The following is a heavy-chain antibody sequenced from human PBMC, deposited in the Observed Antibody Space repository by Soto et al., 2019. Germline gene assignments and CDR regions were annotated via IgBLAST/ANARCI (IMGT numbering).Heavy chain of an antibody. CDR1: GASISSYY. V-gene: IGHV4-59*01. CDR2: IHYSGSI. J-gene: IGHJ4*02. D-gene: IGHD3-10*01. CDR3: ARHSQNGPPLWFGELLS. Sequence: QEQLQESGPGLVKPSETLSLTCTVSGASISSYYWSWIRQPPGKGLDWIGYIHYSGSINYNPSLKGRVIISIATSKNQFSLILSSVTAADTAVYYCARHSQNGPPLWFGELLSWGQGTLVTVSS.